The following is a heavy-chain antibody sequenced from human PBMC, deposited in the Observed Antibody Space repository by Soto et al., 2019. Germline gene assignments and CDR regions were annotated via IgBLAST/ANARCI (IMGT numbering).Heavy chain of an antibody. Sequence: QVQLQESGPGLVKPSETLSLTCTVSGGSISSYYWSWIRQPPGKGLEWIGYIYYSGSTNYNPSLKSRVTISVDTSKTQCSLKLSSVTAADTAVYYCARDLGFGRGWFDPWGQGTLVTVSS. J-gene: IGHJ5*02. CDR3: ARDLGFGRGWFDP. D-gene: IGHD3-10*01. CDR2: IYYSGST. CDR1: GGSISSYY. V-gene: IGHV4-59*01.